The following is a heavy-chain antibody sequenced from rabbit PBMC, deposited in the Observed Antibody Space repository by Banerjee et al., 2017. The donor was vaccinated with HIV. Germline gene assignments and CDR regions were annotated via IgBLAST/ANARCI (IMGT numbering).Heavy chain of an antibody. J-gene: IGHJ6*01. D-gene: IGHD8-1*01. Sequence: QSLEESGGDLVKPGASLTLTCTASGFSFSSSDYMCWVRQAPGKGLVWISCIAGSSSGIAYSATWAKGRFTCSKTSSTTVTLQMTSLTVADTATYFCARDAGSSFSSYGMDLRGPGTLVTVS. V-gene: IGHV1S40*01. CDR2: IAGSSSGIA. CDR1: GFSFSSSDY. CDR3: ARDAGSSFSSYGMDL.